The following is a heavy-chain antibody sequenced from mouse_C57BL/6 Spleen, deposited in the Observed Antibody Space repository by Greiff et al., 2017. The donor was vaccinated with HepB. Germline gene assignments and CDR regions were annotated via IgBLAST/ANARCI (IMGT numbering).Heavy chain of an antibody. CDR1: GYTFTSYW. CDR2: IHPNSGST. D-gene: IGHD2-1*01. Sequence: QVQLQQPGAELVKPGASAKLSCKASGYTFTSYWMHWVKQRPGQGLEWIGMIHPNSGSTNYNEKFKSKATLTVDKSSSTAYMQLSSLTSEDSAVYYCARGGNYEAWFAYWGQGTLVTVSA. CDR3: ARGGNYEAWFAY. V-gene: IGHV1-64*01. J-gene: IGHJ3*01.